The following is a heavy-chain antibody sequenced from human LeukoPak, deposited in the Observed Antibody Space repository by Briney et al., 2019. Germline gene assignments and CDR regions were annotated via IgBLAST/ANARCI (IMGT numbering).Heavy chain of an antibody. D-gene: IGHD3-10*01. CDR3: ASDRGGDYASFDS. CDR1: GGSVSSSNYH. Sequence: SETLSLTCTVSGGSVSSSNYHWSWIRQPPGKGLEWIASIYYSGRSNYNPSLRSRIAISLDTSKNQFSLTLSSVTAADTAVYYCASDRGGDYASFDSWGQGTLVTVSS. V-gene: IGHV4-61*01. CDR2: IYYSGRS. J-gene: IGHJ4*02.